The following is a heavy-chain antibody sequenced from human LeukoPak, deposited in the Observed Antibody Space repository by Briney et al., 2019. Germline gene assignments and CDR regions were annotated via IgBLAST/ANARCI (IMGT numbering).Heavy chain of an antibody. V-gene: IGHV3-7*01. J-gene: IGHJ4*02. CDR3: AKDSSGYQ. CDR1: GFTFSTYW. CDR2: IKEDGSEK. D-gene: IGHD3-22*01. Sequence: GGSLRLSCAASGFTFSTYWMSWVRQAPGKGLEWVANIKEDGSEKYYGDSVKGRFTISRDNAKNSLYLQMNSLRAEDTAVYYCAKDSSGYQWGQGTLVTVSS.